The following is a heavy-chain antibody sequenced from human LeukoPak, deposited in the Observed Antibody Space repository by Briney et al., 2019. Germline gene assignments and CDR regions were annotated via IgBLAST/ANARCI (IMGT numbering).Heavy chain of an antibody. V-gene: IGHV3-30*18. CDR2: ISYDGREK. J-gene: IGHJ6*03. CDR1: GFTFNNYG. CDR3: AKEGYTAKGGYYYYYYMDV. D-gene: IGHD5-18*01. Sequence: GGSLRLSCAASGFTFNNYGMHWVRQAPGKGLEWVALISYDGREKYYADSVKGRFTISRDKSKNTLYLQMNSLRAEDTAVYYCAKEGYTAKGGYYYYYYMDVWGKGTTVTISS.